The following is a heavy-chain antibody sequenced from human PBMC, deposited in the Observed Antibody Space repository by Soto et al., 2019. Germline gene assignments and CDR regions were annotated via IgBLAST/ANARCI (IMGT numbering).Heavy chain of an antibody. CDR2: ISGSGGST. V-gene: IGHV3-23*01. Sequence: GGSLRLSCAASGFTFSSYAMSWVRQAPGKGLEWVSAISGSGGSTYYPDSVKGRFTISRDNSKNTMYLQMNSLRAEDTDVYYCAKGTGSYYYYYMDVWGKGTTVTVSS. J-gene: IGHJ6*03. D-gene: IGHD2-15*01. CDR1: GFTFSSYA. CDR3: AKGTGSYYYYYMDV.